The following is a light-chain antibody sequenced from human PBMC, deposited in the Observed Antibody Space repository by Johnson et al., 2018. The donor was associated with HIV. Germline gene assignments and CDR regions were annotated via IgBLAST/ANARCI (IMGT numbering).Light chain of an antibody. CDR3: GTWDTSLSVYV. V-gene: IGLV1-51*02. Sequence: QSVLTQPPSVSAPPGQKVTISCSGSSSNIENNYVSWYQQLPETAPKLLIYENTKRPSGIPDRFSGSKSGTSATLGITGLQPGDEADYYCGTWDTSLSVYVFGTGTKVTVL. CDR2: ENT. J-gene: IGLJ1*01. CDR1: SSNIENNY.